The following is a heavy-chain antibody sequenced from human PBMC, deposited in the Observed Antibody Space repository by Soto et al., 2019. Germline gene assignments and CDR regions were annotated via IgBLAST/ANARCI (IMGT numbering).Heavy chain of an antibody. CDR2: ISYDGSNK. Sequence: QVQLVESGGGAVQPGRSLRLSCAASGFTFSSYAMHWVRQAPGKGLEWVAVISYDGSNKYYADSVKGRFTISRDNSKNTLYLQMNSLRAEDTAVYYCARQRAVPDAFDIWGQGTMVTVSS. J-gene: IGHJ3*02. V-gene: IGHV3-30-3*01. CDR1: GFTFSSYA. CDR3: ARQRAVPDAFDI.